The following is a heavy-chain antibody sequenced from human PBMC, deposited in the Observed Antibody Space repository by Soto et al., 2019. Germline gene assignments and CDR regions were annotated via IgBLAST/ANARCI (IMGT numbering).Heavy chain of an antibody. CDR1: GGSFSGYY. V-gene: IGHV4-34*01. J-gene: IGHJ5*02. Sequence: AETLSLTCAVYGGSFSGYYWSWIRQPPGKGLEWIGEINHSGSTNYNPSLKSRVTISVDTSKNQFSLKLSSVTAADTAVYYCARGKRGMKSIDPWGQGTLVTVSS. CDR2: INHSGST. CDR3: ARGKRGMKSIDP.